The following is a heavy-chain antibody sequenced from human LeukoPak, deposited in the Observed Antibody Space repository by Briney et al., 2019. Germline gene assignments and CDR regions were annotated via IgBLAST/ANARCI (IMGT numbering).Heavy chain of an antibody. V-gene: IGHV3-23*01. CDR1: GFTFSSYA. CDR3: AKEASSGWYPPYDY. CDR2: ISGSGAST. J-gene: IGHJ4*02. Sequence: GGSLRLPCAASGFTFSSYAMSWVRQAPGKGLEWVSTISGSGASTYYADSVKGRFTISRDNSRNTLYLQMNSLRAEDTAVYYCAKEASSGWYPPYDYWGQGTLVTVSS. D-gene: IGHD6-19*01.